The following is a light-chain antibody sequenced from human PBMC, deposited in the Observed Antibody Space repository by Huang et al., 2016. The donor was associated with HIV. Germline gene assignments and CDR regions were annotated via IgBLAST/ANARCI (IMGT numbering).Light chain of an antibody. CDR3: MQTLQTPWT. J-gene: IGKJ1*01. CDR1: QSLLHSNGYNY. CDR2: LGS. V-gene: IGKV2-28*01. Sequence: DIVMTQSPFSLPVTTGEPASISCRSSQSLLHSNGYNYLNWYLQKPGQSPQLLIYLGSSRASGVPDRFSGSGSGTDFTLKISRVEAEDVGVYYCMQTLQTPWTFGQGTKVEIK.